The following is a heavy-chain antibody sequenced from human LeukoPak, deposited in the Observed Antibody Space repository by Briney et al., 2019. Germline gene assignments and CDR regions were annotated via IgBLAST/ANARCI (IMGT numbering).Heavy chain of an antibody. J-gene: IGHJ5*02. CDR3: ARQTNWFDV. Sequence: SETLSLTCTVSGASISSYYWSWVRQPPGKGLEWIGYIFNSGDTRYNPSLESRVTISLGTSNNQFSLKLSSVTAADTAVYYCARQTNWFDVWGQGTLDTVSS. CDR2: IFNSGDT. V-gene: IGHV4-59*08. CDR1: GASISSYY.